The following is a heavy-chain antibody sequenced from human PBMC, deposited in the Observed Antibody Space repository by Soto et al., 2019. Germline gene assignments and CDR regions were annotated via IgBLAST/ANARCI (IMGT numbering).Heavy chain of an antibody. CDR2: INPNSGGT. V-gene: IGHV1-2*02. CDR1: GYTFSGYY. Sequence: ASVKVSCKPSGYTFSGYYIHWVRQAPGQGLEWMGWINPNSGGTNYAQKLQGRVTMTRDTSISTAYMELSTLRSDDTAVYYCARTSIAARPHFDYWGQGTLVTVSS. J-gene: IGHJ4*02. D-gene: IGHD6-6*01. CDR3: ARTSIAARPHFDY.